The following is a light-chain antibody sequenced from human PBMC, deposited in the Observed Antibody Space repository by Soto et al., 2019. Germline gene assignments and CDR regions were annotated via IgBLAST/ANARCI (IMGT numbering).Light chain of an antibody. V-gene: IGKV1-39*01. CDR1: QSISNH. CDR3: QQSYSSPPT. Sequence: DIQMTQSPSSLSASVEDRAIITCRAIQSISNHLNWYQQKPGKAPKLLIFAASSLQSGVPSRFSGSRSGPDFTLTISSLQPEDFATYYCQQSYSSPPTFGQGTKVDIK. J-gene: IGKJ1*01. CDR2: AAS.